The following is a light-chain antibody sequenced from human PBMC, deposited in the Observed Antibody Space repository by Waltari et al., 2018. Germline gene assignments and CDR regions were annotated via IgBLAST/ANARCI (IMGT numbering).Light chain of an antibody. J-gene: IGKJ5*01. CDR3: QQYGSSPFT. CDR1: QIVNSNY. Sequence: ENVLTQSPGTLSLSPGERATLSCRASQIVNSNYLAWYQQRFCQAPRLLIYGASRRATGIPDRFSGSGSVTDFTLTINRLEPEDFVVYYCQQYGSSPFTFGQVTRLEIK. V-gene: IGKV3-20*01. CDR2: GAS.